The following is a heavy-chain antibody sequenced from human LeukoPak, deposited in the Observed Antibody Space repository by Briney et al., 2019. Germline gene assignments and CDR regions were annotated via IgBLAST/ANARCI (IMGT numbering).Heavy chain of an antibody. CDR1: GGSISSYY. CDR2: IYYSGST. V-gene: IGHV4-59*01. CDR3: ARGYSSSWYVDY. D-gene: IGHD6-13*01. Sequence: SETLSLTCTVSGGSISSYYRSWIRQPPGKGLEWIGYIYYSGSTNYNPSLKSRVTISVDTSKNQFSLKLGSVTAADTAVYYCARGYSSSWYVDYWGQGTLVTVSS. J-gene: IGHJ4*02.